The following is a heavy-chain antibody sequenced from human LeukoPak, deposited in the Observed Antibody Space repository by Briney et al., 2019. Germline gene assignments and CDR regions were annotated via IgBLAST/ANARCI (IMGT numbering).Heavy chain of an antibody. V-gene: IGHV4-59*01. CDR1: GGSMTNLY. J-gene: IGHJ4*02. CDR3: AREGMIRGDPYFDS. Sequence: SETLSLTCSVSGGSMTNLYWTWIRQPPGKGLEWIGDIYDSGSTRYNTSLESRVTISVDTSKNQFSLKLSSVTAADTAVYYCAREGMIRGDPYFDSWGQGTLVTVSS. D-gene: IGHD3-16*01. CDR2: IYDSGST.